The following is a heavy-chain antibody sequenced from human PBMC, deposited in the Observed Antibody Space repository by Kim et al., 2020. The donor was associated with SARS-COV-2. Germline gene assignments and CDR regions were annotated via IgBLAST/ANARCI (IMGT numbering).Heavy chain of an antibody. Sequence: ASVKVSCKTSGYKFTGFHMHWVRQAPGQGFEWVGRINPSSGGTNYAQKFQGRITLTRDTSISTTFMELRSLTSDDTAIYFCARGDDILTGYIFPIDRWGQGTLVTVSS. CDR2: INPSSGGT. CDR3: ARGDDILTGYIFPIDR. CDR1: GYKFTGFH. V-gene: IGHV1-2*02. J-gene: IGHJ5*02. D-gene: IGHD3-9*01.